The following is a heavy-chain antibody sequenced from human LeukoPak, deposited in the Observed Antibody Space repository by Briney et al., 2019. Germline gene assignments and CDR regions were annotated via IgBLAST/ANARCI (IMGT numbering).Heavy chain of an antibody. CDR1: GYTFDDHG. CDR3: ARVSAWGSGNYLDC. V-gene: IGHV3-20*04. D-gene: IGHD6-19*01. CDR2: LNWNGGNT. J-gene: IGHJ4*02. Sequence: GGSLRLSCAASGYTFDDHGMTWVRQAPGKGLEWVSDLNWNGGNTGYADSVKGRFTISRDNDRNYLYLQMNSHGCEYTALYYCARVSAWGSGNYLDCWGQGTLVTVSS.